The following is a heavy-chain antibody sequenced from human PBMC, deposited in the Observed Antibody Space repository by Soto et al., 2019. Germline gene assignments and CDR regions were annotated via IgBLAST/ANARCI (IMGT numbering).Heavy chain of an antibody. V-gene: IGHV1-2*02. CDR2: INPNSGGT. CDR1: GYTFTGYY. J-gene: IGHJ6*02. D-gene: IGHD6-19*01. Sequence: GASVKVSCKASGYTFTGYYMHWVRQAPGQGLEWRGWINPNSGGTNYAQKFQGRVTMTRDTSISTAYMELSRLRSDDTAVYYCARVEVFGLSGWFSGGYYYYGMDVWGQGTTVTVSS. CDR3: ARVEVFGLSGWFSGGYYYYGMDV.